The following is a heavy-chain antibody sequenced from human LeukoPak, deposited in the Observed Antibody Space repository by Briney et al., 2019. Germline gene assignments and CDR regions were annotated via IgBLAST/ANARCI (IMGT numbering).Heavy chain of an antibody. J-gene: IGHJ5*02. D-gene: IGHD6-13*01. Sequence: PGWPLSLSCAACGFTFSSYAMSWVRQAPGKGLEYVSAIGDSGGSTYYADSVKGRFTISRDNSKHTLYLQMNSLRAEDTAVYHCAKDRGPQSSGWFQSFDPWGQGTLVTVSS. V-gene: IGHV3-23*01. CDR1: GFTFSSYA. CDR3: AKDRGPQSSGWFQSFDP. CDR2: IGDSGGST.